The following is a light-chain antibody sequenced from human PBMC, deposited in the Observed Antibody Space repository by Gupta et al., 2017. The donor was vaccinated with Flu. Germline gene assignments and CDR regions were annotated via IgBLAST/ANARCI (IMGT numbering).Light chain of an antibody. CDR2: ENN. CDR3: GTWDSSLSAYYV. CDR1: SSNIGNNY. V-gene: IGLV1-51*02. J-gene: IGLJ1*01. Sequence: QSALTQPPSVSAAPGQKGTISCSGSSSNIGNNYVSWYPQHPGTAPKLLIYENNKRPSGIPDRFSGSKSGTSATLGITGLQTGDEADYYCGTWDSSLSAYYVFGTGTKVTVL.